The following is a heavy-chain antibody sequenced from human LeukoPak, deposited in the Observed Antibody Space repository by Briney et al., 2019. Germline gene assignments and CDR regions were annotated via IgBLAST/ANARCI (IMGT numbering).Heavy chain of an antibody. CDR1: GFSFSCCG. CDR2: ISSSSSTI. D-gene: IGHD2-2*01. J-gene: IGHJ3*02. CDR3: ARGLSNRYCSSTSCQPAFDI. V-gene: IGHV3-48*01. Sequence: QPGGSLRLSCAASGFSFSCCGMHWVRQAPGKGLEWVSYISSSSSTIYYADSVKGRFTISRDNAKNSLYLQMNSLRAEDTAVYYCARGLSNRYCSSTSCQPAFDIWGQGTMVTVSS.